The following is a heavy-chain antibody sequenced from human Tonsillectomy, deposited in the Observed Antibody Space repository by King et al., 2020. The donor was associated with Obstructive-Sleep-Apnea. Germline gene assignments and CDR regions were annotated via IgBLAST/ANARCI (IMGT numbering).Heavy chain of an antibody. CDR3: AKETSGSYYHAFDI. Sequence: QLVQSGGVVVQPGGSLRLSCAASGFTFDDYTMHWVRQAPGKGLEWVSLISWDGGSTYYADSVKGRFTISRDNSKNSLYLQMNSLRTEATALYYCAKETSGSYYHAFDIWGQGTMVTVSS. CDR1: GFTFDDYT. V-gene: IGHV3-43*01. J-gene: IGHJ3*02. D-gene: IGHD3-10*01. CDR2: ISWDGGST.